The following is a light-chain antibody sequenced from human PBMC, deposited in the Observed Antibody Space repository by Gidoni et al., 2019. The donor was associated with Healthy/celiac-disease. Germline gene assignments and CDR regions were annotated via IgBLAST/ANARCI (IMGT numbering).Light chain of an antibody. CDR2: GAS. Sequence: EIVLTQSPGTLSLSPGERPTLSCRASQSVSSSYLAWYQQKPGQAPRLLIYGASSRATGIPDRFSGSGSGTDFTLTISRLEPEDFAVYYCQQYGSSPEYTFGQGTKLEIK. V-gene: IGKV3-20*01. J-gene: IGKJ2*01. CDR3: QQYGSSPEYT. CDR1: QSVSSSY.